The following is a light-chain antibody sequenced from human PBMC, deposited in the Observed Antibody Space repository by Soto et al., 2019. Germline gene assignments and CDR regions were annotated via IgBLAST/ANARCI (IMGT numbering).Light chain of an antibody. CDR1: QTVSSN. CDR3: QQYNKWPLIT. CDR2: DAS. J-gene: IGKJ5*01. V-gene: IGKV3-15*01. Sequence: IVMTQSPATLSVYPGERVTLSCRASQTVSSNLAWYQQKPGQAPGLLIYDASTRATGIPARFSGSGSGTEFTLTISSQQSEDFAVYYCQQYNKWPLITFGQGTRLEIK.